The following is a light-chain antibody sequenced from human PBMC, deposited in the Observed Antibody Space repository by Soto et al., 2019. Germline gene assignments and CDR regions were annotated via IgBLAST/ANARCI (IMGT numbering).Light chain of an antibody. CDR1: QSVSSSY. CDR2: GAS. V-gene: IGKV3-20*01. CDR3: QQYGSSP. J-gene: IGKJ1*01. Sequence: ETVVTQSTGTLSLSPGERATLSCRASQSVSSSYLAWYQQKPGQAPRLLIYGASSRATGIPDRFSGSGSGTDFTLTISRLEPEDFAVYYCQQYGSSPFCQGTNVDIK.